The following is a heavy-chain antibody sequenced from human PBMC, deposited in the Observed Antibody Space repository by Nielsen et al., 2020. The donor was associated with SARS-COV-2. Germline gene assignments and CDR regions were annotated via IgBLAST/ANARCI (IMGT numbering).Heavy chain of an antibody. V-gene: IGHV5-51*01. CDR1: GYSFTSYW. J-gene: IGHJ4*02. CDR3: ARNTYGGSSDY. D-gene: IGHD4-23*01. Sequence: KVSCKGSGYSFTSYWIGWVRQMPGKGLEWMGVIYPRDSDTRYSPSFQGQVTISADKSISTAYLQWSGLKASDSAIYYCARNTYGGSSDYWGQGTLVTVSS. CDR2: IYPRDSDT.